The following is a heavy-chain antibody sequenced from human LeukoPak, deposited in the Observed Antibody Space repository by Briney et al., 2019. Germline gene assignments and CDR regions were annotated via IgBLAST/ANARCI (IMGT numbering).Heavy chain of an antibody. J-gene: IGHJ3*02. D-gene: IGHD5-18*01. V-gene: IGHV3-30*15. CDR3: ASSSAWIQLWFSPLI. CDR1: GFTFSSYA. CDR2: ISYDGSNK. Sequence: GSLRLSCPASGFTFSSYAMHWVRQAPGKGLEWEAVISYDGSNKYYADSVKGRFTISRDNSKNTLYLQMSSLRAEDTAVYYCASSSAWIQLWFSPLIGGQGTMVTVSS.